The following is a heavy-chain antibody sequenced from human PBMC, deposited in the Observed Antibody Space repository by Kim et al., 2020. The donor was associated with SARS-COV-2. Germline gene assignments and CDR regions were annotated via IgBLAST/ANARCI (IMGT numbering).Heavy chain of an antibody. CDR3: AREKPYYDGNFNWFDP. CDR2: VYYSGSN. J-gene: IGHJ5*02. D-gene: IGHD3-22*01. Sequence: SETLSLTCTVSGASISSSSYYWGWIRQPPGKGLEWIGSVYYSGSNYYNPSLKSRVTISIDTSKNQFSLKLSSVTAADTAMYYCAREKPYYDGNFNWFDPWGQGTLVTVSS. CDR1: GASISSSSYY. V-gene: IGHV4-39*07.